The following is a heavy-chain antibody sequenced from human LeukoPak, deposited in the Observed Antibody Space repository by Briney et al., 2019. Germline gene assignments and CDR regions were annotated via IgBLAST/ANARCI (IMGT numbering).Heavy chain of an antibody. J-gene: IGHJ3*02. D-gene: IGHD3-9*01. CDR3: ARAEVNYDILTGYYIGAFDI. CDR2: INHSGST. CDR1: GGSFSGYY. Sequence: SETLSLTCAVYGGSFSGYYWSWIRQPPGKGLEWIGEINHSGSTNYNPSLKSRVTISVDTSKNQFSLKLSSVTAADTAVYYCARAEVNYDILTGYYIGAFDIWGQGTMVTVSS. V-gene: IGHV4-34*01.